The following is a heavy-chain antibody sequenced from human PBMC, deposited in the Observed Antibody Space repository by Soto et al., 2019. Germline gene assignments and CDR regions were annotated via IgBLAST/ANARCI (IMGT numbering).Heavy chain of an antibody. CDR2: ISGIGNST. CDR1: GFTFSSYA. Sequence: GGSLRLSCAASGFTFSSYAMSWVRQSPGKGLEWVSGISGIGNSTYYADSVKGRFTISRDNSKNTLYLQMNSLGAEDTAVYYCAKDWSGQGTVTPDYWGQGTLVTVSS. CDR3: AKDWSGQGTVTPDY. V-gene: IGHV3-23*01. J-gene: IGHJ4*02. D-gene: IGHD4-4*01.